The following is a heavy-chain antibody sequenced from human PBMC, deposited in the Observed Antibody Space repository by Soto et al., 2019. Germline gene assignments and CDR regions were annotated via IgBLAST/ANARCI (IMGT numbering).Heavy chain of an antibody. CDR1: GYTFTSYG. CDR2: ISGYNGNT. J-gene: IGHJ4*02. Sequence: VQLVQSGAEVKKPGASVKVSCKTSGYTFTSYGVSWVRQAPGQGLEWVGWISGYNGNTNYAQKLQGRVTMTTDTSTATAYMELRGLRSDDTAICYSARGYFDYWGQGTLVTVSS. V-gene: IGHV1-18*04. CDR3: ARGYFDY.